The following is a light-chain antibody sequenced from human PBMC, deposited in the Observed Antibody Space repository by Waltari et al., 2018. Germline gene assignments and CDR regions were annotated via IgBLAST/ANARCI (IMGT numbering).Light chain of an antibody. J-gene: IGLJ3*02. V-gene: IGLV1-47*01. CDR3: AAWDDSLSGSWL. Sequence: QSVLPQSPSASGTPGPRVTIPCSGSNSNLGSNFVYWYQQLPGPAPKLLIYRNNQRPSGVPDRFSGSVSGTSASLAISGLRSEDEADYYCAAWDDSLSGSWLFGGGTKLTVL. CDR1: NSNLGSNF. CDR2: RNN.